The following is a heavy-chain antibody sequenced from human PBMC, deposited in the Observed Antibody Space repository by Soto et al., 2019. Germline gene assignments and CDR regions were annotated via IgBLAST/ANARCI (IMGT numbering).Heavy chain of an antibody. V-gene: IGHV3-30*18. CDR2: ISYDGSNK. CDR1: GFTFSSYG. D-gene: IGHD2-2*01. J-gene: IGHJ3*02. CDR3: AKEFFDIVVVPAAMLHDAFDI. Sequence: GSLRLSCAASGFTFSSYGMHWVRQAPGKGLEWVAVISYDGSNKYYADSVKGRFTISRDNSKNTLYLQMNSLRAEDTAVYYCAKEFFDIVVVPAAMLHDAFDIWGQGTMVTVSS.